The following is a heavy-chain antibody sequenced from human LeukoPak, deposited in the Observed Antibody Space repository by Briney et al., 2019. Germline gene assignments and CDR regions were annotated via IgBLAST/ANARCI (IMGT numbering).Heavy chain of an antibody. Sequence: GGSLRLSCAASEFTFSDYAMGWVRQAPGKGLEWVSTIDKTTYPTFYADSVKGRFTISRDNSKNTLYLQMNSLRAEDTAVYFCAEFEGATIPGWFNDYWGQGILVTVSS. D-gene: IGHD6-19*01. CDR2: IDKTTYPT. J-gene: IGHJ4*02. CDR1: EFTFSDYA. V-gene: IGHV3-23*05. CDR3: AEFEGATIPGWFNDY.